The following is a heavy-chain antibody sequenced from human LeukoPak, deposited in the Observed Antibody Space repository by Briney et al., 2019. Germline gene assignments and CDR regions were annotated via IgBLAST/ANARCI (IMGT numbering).Heavy chain of an antibody. CDR3: ARDQEAYCSSTSCYEYYYYMDV. D-gene: IGHD2-2*01. Sequence: SSETLSLTCTVSGYSISTGYYWDWIRQPAGKGLEWIGRIYTSGSTNYNPSLKSRVTISVDTSKNQFSLKLSSVTAADTAVYYCARDQEAYCSSTSCYEYYYYMDVWGKGTTVTISS. CDR2: IYTSGST. V-gene: IGHV4-61*02. J-gene: IGHJ6*03. CDR1: GYSISTGYY.